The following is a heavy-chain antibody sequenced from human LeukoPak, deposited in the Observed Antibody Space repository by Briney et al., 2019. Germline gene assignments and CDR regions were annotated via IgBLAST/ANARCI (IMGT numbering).Heavy chain of an antibody. CDR2: IGTASDT. V-gene: IGHV3-13*01. CDR3: ARGPPRGKYYYMDV. D-gene: IGHD1-1*01. CDR1: GFTFSSFD. J-gene: IGHJ6*03. Sequence: GGSLRLSCAASGFTFSSFDMHWVRQPTGQGLEWVSTIGTASDTYYPGSVEGRFTLSRDNAKNSLYLQMNSLTAGDTAVYYCARGPPRGKYYYMDVWGKGTTVPVSS.